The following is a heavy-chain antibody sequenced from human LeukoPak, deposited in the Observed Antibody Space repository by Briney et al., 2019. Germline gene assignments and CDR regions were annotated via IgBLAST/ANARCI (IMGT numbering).Heavy chain of an antibody. CDR1: GFTFSSYA. Sequence: PGGSLRLSCAASGFTFSSYAMSWVRQAPGKGLEWVSAISGSGGSTCYADSVKGRFTISRDNSKNTLYLQMNSLRAEDTAVYYCAKDRGVTMVRGATSWFDPWGQGTLFTVSS. J-gene: IGHJ5*02. CDR2: ISGSGGST. V-gene: IGHV3-23*01. D-gene: IGHD3-10*01. CDR3: AKDRGVTMVRGATSWFDP.